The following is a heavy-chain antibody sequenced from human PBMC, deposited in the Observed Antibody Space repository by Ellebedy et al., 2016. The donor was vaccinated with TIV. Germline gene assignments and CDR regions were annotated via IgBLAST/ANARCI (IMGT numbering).Heavy chain of an antibody. D-gene: IGHD6-6*01. V-gene: IGHV4-31*03. CDR2: IYSSGNT. Sequence: SETLSLXCTVSGGSISSSNYWSWIRQIPGKGLEWIGFIYSSGNTYYNPSLKSRVSISIDTSRKRFSLRLTSVTAADTALYYCARDRGFSSSSSPYNWFDSWGQGTLVTVSS. CDR3: ARDRGFSSSSSPYNWFDS. J-gene: IGHJ5*01. CDR1: GGSISSSNY.